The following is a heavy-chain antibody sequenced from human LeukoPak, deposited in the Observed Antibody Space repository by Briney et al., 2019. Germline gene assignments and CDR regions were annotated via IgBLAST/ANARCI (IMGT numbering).Heavy chain of an antibody. J-gene: IGHJ4*02. Sequence: SETLSLTCAVYGGSFSGYYWSWIRQPPGKGLEWIGEINHSGSPNYNPSLKSRVTIAVDTSKNQFSLKLSSVTAADTAVYYCARAQYSSSSGDYYFDYWGQGTLVTVSS. CDR1: GGSFSGYY. CDR3: ARAQYSSSSGDYYFDY. D-gene: IGHD6-6*01. CDR2: INHSGSP. V-gene: IGHV4-34*01.